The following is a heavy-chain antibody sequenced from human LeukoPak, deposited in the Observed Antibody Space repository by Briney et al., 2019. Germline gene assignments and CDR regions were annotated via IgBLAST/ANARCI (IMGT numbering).Heavy chain of an antibody. CDR2: IIPIFGTA. Sequence: SVKVSCKASGGTFSSYAISWVRQAPGQGLEWMGGIIPIFGTANYAQKFQGRVTITTDESTSTAYMELSSLRSEDTAVYYCARVSSSWTDRIVGAIPPHAFGIWGQGTMVTVSS. J-gene: IGHJ3*02. D-gene: IGHD1-26*01. CDR3: ARVSSSWTDRIVGAIPPHAFGI. CDR1: GGTFSSYA. V-gene: IGHV1-69*05.